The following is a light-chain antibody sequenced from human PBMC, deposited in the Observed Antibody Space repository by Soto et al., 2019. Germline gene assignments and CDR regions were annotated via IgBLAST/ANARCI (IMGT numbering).Light chain of an antibody. CDR3: QQYNTWPPLT. CDR1: QSVSDN. CDR2: GAS. V-gene: IGKV3-15*01. Sequence: EIVMTQSPATLSVSPGETVTLSCRASQSVSDNLAWYQHKPGQAPRLLIYGASTRATGIPARFSGSGSGTEFTLTISSLRSEDFALYYCQQYNTWPPLTFGGGTKVDIK. J-gene: IGKJ4*01.